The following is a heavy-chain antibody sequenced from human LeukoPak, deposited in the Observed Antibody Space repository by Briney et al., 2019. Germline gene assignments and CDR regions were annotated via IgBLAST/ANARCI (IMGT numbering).Heavy chain of an antibody. CDR1: GGSISSSSYY. Sequence: SETLSFTCTVSGGSISSSSYYWGWIRQPPGKGLEWIGSIYYSGSTYYNPSLKSRVTISVDTSKNQFSLKLSSVTAADTAVYYCARSSKLGWGIVATITSGFDYWGQGTLVTVSS. CDR3: ARSSKLGWGIVATITSGFDY. CDR2: IYYSGST. V-gene: IGHV4-39*07. D-gene: IGHD5-12*01. J-gene: IGHJ4*02.